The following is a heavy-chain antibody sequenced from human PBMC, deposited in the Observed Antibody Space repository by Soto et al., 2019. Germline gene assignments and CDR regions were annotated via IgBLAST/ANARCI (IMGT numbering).Heavy chain of an antibody. CDR2: IYYSGST. J-gene: IGHJ4*02. V-gene: IGHV4-59*08. D-gene: IGHD6-19*01. CDR3: ARQVGGWAPWYFEY. CDR1: GGSISSYY. Sequence: SETLSLTCTVSGGSISSYYWSWIRQPPGKGLEWIGYIYYSGSTNYNPSLKSRVTISVDTSKNQFSLKLSSVTAADTAVYYCARQVGGWAPWYFEYWGLGTLVTVSS.